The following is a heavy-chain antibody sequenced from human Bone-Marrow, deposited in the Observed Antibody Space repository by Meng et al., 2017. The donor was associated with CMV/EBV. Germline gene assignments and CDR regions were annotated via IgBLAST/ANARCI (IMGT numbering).Heavy chain of an antibody. V-gene: IGHV3-74*01. CDR3: ARDLSGERDY. Sequence: ELHSVGSGGMLVQPGGSLRLSCAASGFTLSNYWMHWVRQVPGKGLMWVSRIDTYGSITDYADSVKGRFTISRDNTRNILYLQMNSLRVEDTAIYYCARDLSGERDYWSQGTLVTVSS. D-gene: IGHD1-26*01. J-gene: IGHJ4*02. CDR1: GFTLSNYW. CDR2: IDTYGSIT.